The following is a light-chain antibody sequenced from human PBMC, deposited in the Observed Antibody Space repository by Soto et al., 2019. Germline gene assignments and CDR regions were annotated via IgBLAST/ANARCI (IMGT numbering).Light chain of an antibody. CDR1: QSLNSN. CDR3: QHDNDWPPSFP. Sequence: DILMTQSPATLSVSPGERATLSCRASQSLNSNLAWYQQKPGQAPRLILYGASTSASGIHARFSGSGTGTEFARTLSSPQSADFALVNCQHDNDWPPSFPSGTGTKVDL. V-gene: IGKV3D-15*01. J-gene: IGKJ3*01. CDR2: GAS.